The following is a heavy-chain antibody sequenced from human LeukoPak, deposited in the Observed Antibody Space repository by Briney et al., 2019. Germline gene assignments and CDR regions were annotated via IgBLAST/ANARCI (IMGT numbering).Heavy chain of an antibody. CDR3: ARDTEGYIYGYYYYGMDV. V-gene: IGHV3-43*02. Sequence: GGSLRLSCAASGFTFDDYAMHWVRQAPGKVLEWVSLISGDSHSTFYADSVKGRFTISRDNSKNSLYLQMNSLRNDDTALYYCARDTEGYIYGYYYYGMDVWGQGTTVTVSS. J-gene: IGHJ6*02. CDR1: GFTFDDYA. CDR2: ISGDSHST. D-gene: IGHD5-18*01.